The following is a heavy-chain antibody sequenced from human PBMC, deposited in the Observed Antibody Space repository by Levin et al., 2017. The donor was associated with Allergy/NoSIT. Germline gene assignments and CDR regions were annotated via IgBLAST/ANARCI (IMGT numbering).Heavy chain of an antibody. D-gene: IGHD3-22*01. CDR2: TRNKAKSFTT. J-gene: IGHJ4*02. CDR1: GFTFSDHY. CDR3: ARVLYGYDGSGYSVLRYLDY. V-gene: IGHV3-72*01. Sequence: PGGSLRLSCAVSGFTFSDHYIDWVRQAPGKGLEWVGRTRNKAKSFTTEYAASVKGRFTISRDDSNNSVYLQMNSLKTEDTAVYYCARVLYGYDGSGYSVLRYLDYWGQGTLVTVSS.